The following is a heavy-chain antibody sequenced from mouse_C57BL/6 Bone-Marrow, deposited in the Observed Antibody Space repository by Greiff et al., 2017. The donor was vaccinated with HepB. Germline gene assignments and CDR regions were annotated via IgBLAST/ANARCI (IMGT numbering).Heavy chain of an antibody. CDR2: IYPGSGST. D-gene: IGHD4-1*01. V-gene: IGHV1-55*01. Sequence: QVQLQQSGAELVKPGASVKMSCKASGYTFTSYWITWVKQRPGQGLEWIGDIYPGSGSTNYNEKFKSKATLTVDTSSSTAYMQLSSLTSEDSAVYYCARSNWDRWDFGYWGQGTTLTVSS. CDR3: ARSNWDRWDFGY. J-gene: IGHJ2*01. CDR1: GYTFTSYW.